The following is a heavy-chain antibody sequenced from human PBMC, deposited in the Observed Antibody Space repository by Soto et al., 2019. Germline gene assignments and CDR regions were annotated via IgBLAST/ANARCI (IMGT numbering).Heavy chain of an antibody. D-gene: IGHD5-18*01. CDR3: ARHTVAAKTALDH. J-gene: IGHJ4*02. V-gene: IGHV4-39*01. CDR2: IHYSGST. Sequence: QLQLQESGPGLLKPSETLSLTCTVSGDSVDSVDYYWGWIRQPPGKGLEWIASIHYSGSTYYSPSLNCRATISGDTSQSQFSRTMSSVTAADTAVDYCARHTVAAKTALDHGGQGTLVTASS. CDR1: GDSVDSVDYY.